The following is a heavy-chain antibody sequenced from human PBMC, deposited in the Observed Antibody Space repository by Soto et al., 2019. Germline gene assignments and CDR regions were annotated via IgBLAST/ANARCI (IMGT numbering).Heavy chain of an antibody. Sequence: QVQLVQSGAEVKKPGASEKVSCKASGYTFTSYYMHWVRQAPGQGLEWMGIINPSGGSTRHAQKFQGRVSMTRDTSTSTVYMELSSLRSEVTAVYYCTRDRRGRAAGLYYFDYWGQGTLLTVSS. D-gene: IGHD6-13*01. J-gene: IGHJ4*02. CDR3: TRDRRGRAAGLYYFDY. CDR2: INPSGGST. V-gene: IGHV1-46*01. CDR1: GYTFTSYY.